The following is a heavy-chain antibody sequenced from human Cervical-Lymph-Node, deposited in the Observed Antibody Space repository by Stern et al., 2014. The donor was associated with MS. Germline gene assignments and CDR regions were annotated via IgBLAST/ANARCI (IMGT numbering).Heavy chain of an antibody. CDR3: ARDDVETAMWS. CDR1: GDTFNNYA. Sequence: QVQLVQYGAELKKPGASVKVSCKTSGDTFNNYAISWVRQAPGQGIEWMGGIIPVFGTTGYAQKFQSRLTITADEPTSTAYMELSSLRPDDTAVYYCARDDVETAMWSWGQGTLVTVSS. J-gene: IGHJ4*02. D-gene: IGHD5-18*01. CDR2: IIPVFGTT. V-gene: IGHV1-69*01.